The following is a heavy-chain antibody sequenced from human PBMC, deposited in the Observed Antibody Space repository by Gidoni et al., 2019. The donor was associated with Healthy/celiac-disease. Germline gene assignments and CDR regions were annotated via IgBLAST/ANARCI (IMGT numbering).Heavy chain of an antibody. V-gene: IGHV1-69*08. CDR1: GGTFSSYT. CDR2: IIPILGIA. D-gene: IGHD2-15*01. J-gene: IGHJ3*02. Sequence: QVQLVQSGAEVKKPGSPVKFSCKASGGTFSSYTISWVRQAPGQGLEWMGRIIPILGIANYAQKFQGRVTITADKSTSTAYMELSSLRSEDTAVYYCARDCSGGSCYSSKAFDIWGQGTMVTVSS. CDR3: ARDCSGGSCYSSKAFDI.